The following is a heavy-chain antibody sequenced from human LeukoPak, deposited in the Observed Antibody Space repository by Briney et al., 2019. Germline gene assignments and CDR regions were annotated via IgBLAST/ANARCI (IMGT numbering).Heavy chain of an antibody. CDR3: ASLVLALDAFDI. V-gene: IGHV3-30*02. Sequence: GESLRLSCAASGFTFGSYGMHWVRQAPGKGLELVAFIRYDGSNKYYADSVKGRFTISRDNSKNTLYLQMNSLRAEDTAVYYCASLVLALDAFDIWGQGTMVIVSS. CDR2: IRYDGSNK. D-gene: IGHD3-16*01. CDR1: GFTFGSYG. J-gene: IGHJ3*02.